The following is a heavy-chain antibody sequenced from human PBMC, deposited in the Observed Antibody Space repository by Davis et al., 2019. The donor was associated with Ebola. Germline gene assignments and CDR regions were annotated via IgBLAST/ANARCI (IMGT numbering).Heavy chain of an antibody. CDR1: GHTFTSYG. CDR2: ISAYNGNT. D-gene: IGHD3-16*01. V-gene: IGHV1-18*01. J-gene: IGHJ6*02. CDR3: ASGGEVGDYYYYGMDV. Sequence: ASVKVSCKASGHTFTSYGISWVRQAPGQGLEWMGWISAYNGNTNYARKLQGRVTMTTDTSTSTAYMELRSLRSDDTAVYYCASGGEVGDYYYYGMDVWGQGTTVTVSS.